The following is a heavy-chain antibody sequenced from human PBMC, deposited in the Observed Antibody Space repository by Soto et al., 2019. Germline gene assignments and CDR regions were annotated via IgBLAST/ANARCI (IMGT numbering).Heavy chain of an antibody. CDR3: ARASHYYWNYMMY. D-gene: IGHD1-7*01. V-gene: IGHV1-18*01. J-gene: IGHJ4*02. Sequence: QVQLVQSGAEVKKPGASVKVSCKASGYTFSNDAITWVRQAPGQGLEWMGWVSAYNGNTNYAQKFKGRVTMTTDTATSTAYMEIRSLRYDDTAVYFCARASHYYWNYMMYWGQGTLVTVSS. CDR2: VSAYNGNT. CDR1: GYTFSNDA.